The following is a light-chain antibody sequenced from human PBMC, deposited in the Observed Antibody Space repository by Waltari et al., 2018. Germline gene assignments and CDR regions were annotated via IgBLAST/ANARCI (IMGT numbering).Light chain of an antibody. J-gene: IGKJ4*01. V-gene: IGKV3-11*01. CDR1: QRVDSQ. CDR3: QQRYDWPIT. CDR2: DVS. Sequence: EIVLTQSPATLSSSPGERATPSCRASQRVDSQLAWYQQKPGQAPRLLIHDVSNRATGVPARFSGSGSGTDFTLTISSLEPEDSAFYYCQQRYDWPITFGGGTKVEIK.